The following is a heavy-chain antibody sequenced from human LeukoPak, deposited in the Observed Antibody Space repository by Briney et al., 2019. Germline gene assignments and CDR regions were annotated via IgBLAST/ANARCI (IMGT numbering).Heavy chain of an antibody. J-gene: IGHJ4*02. D-gene: IGHD3-22*01. CDR3: ARVPYDTSLPDY. CDR2: IYYSGST. Sequence: SETLSLTCTVSGGSISSGGYYWSWIRQHPGKGLEWIGYIYYSGSTYYNPSLKSRVTISVDTSKNQFSLKLSSVTATDTAVYYCARVPYDTSLPDYWGQGTLVTVSS. V-gene: IGHV4-31*03. CDR1: GGSISSGGYY.